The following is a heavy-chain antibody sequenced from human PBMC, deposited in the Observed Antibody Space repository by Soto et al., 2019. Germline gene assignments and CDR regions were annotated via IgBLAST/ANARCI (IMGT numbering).Heavy chain of an antibody. CDR2: IYYSGST. V-gene: IGHV4-59*01. D-gene: IGHD2-8*01. Sequence: SETLSLTCTVSGGSISSYYWSWIRQPPGKGLEWIGYIYYSGSTNYNPSLKSRVTISVDTSKNQFTLKLSSVTAADTAVYYCARTNLRHWYFDLWGRGTLVTVSS. J-gene: IGHJ2*01. CDR3: ARTNLRHWYFDL. CDR1: GGSISSYY.